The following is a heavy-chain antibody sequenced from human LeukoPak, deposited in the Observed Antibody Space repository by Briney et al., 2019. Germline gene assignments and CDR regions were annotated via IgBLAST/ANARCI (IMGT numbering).Heavy chain of an antibody. CDR1: GGSISSYY. CDR3: ASLNFRSGWYSRFDY. J-gene: IGHJ4*02. V-gene: IGHV4-59*01. D-gene: IGHD6-19*01. CDR2: IYHSGST. Sequence: SETLSLTCTVSGGSISSYYWSWIRQHPGKGLEWIGYIYHSGSTNYNPSLKSRVTISVDTSKNQFSLKLSSVTAADTAVYYCASLNFRSGWYSRFDYWGQGTLVTVSS.